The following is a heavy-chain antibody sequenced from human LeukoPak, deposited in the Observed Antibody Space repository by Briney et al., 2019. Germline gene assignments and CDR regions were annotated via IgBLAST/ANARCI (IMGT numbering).Heavy chain of an antibody. J-gene: IGHJ4*02. Sequence: SETLSLTCTVSGGSISSYYWNWIRQPPGKGLEWIGYIYYSGSTNYNPSLKSRVTISVDTSKNQFSLKLSSVTAADTAVYYCAREDGSYPPYFDYWGQGTLVTVSS. CDR1: GGSISSYY. V-gene: IGHV4-59*01. CDR2: IYYSGST. D-gene: IGHD1-26*01. CDR3: AREDGSYPPYFDY.